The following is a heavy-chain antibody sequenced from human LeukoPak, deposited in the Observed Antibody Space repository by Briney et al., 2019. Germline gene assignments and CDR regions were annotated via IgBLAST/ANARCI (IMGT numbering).Heavy chain of an antibody. J-gene: IGHJ6*02. D-gene: IGHD2-2*01. V-gene: IGHV4-59*12. CDR3: ARGLGTGDIVVVPAAMGPHYGMDV. CDR2: IYYSGST. CDR1: GGSISSYY. Sequence: PSETLSLTCTVSGGSISSYYWSWIRQPPGKGLEWIGYIYYSGSTNYNPSLKSRVTISVDTSKNQFSLKLSSVTAADTAVYYCARGLGTGDIVVVPAAMGPHYGMDVWGQGTTVTVSS.